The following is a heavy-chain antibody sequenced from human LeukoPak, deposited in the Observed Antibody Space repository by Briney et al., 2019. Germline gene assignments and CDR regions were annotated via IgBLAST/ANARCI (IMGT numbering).Heavy chain of an antibody. CDR2: ISSSGNTK. Sequence: GGSLRLSCAASGFTFSDFYMSWIRQAPGKGLEWVSYISSSGNTKYYADSVKGRFTMSRDNAKNSLSLQMNSLRADDTAVYYCARDFGWGGALDIWGQGTMVTVSS. CDR3: ARDFGWGGALDI. V-gene: IGHV3-11*01. J-gene: IGHJ3*02. CDR1: GFTFSDFY. D-gene: IGHD6-19*01.